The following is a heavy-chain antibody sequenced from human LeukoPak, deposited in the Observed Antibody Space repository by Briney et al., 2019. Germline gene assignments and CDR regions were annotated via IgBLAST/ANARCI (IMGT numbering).Heavy chain of an antibody. Sequence: PGGSLRLSCAASGFTFTNYAMTWVRQAPGKGLEWVSGISEGVGNTYYADSVKGRFTISRDHSKNTRYLQMNSLRAEDTALYYCAKREKGTTGRFFDYWGQGTLVTVSS. V-gene: IGHV3-23*01. D-gene: IGHD4-17*01. CDR1: GFTFTNYA. CDR3: AKREKGTTGRFFDY. J-gene: IGHJ4*02. CDR2: ISEGVGNT.